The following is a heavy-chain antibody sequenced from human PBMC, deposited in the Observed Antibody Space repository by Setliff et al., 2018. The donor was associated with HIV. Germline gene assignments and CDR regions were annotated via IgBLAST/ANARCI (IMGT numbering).Heavy chain of an antibody. J-gene: IGHJ4*02. CDR1: GGTFRSHE. D-gene: IGHD3-22*01. CDR3: ARIPNHSSGFDY. V-gene: IGHV1-69*13. Sequence: VASVKVSCKASGGTFRSHEISWVRQAPGQGLGWMGGIVPILNTGNYAPKFQGRVTITADESTTTAYMELSSLRSEDTAVYYCARIPNHSSGFDYWGQGTPVTVSS. CDR2: IVPILNTG.